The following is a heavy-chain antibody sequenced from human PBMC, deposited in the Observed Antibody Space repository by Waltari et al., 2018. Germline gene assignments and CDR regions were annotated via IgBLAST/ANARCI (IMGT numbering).Heavy chain of an antibody. J-gene: IGHJ5*02. Sequence: QVQLVQSGAEVKKPGASVKVSCKASGYTFTGYYMHWLRQAPGQGLEWIGRINPKSSVTRYAQNFQDRGTMTRDTSISTAYMELSSLRTDDTAVYYCARNPPRLHTFSEFDPWGQGTLVTVSS. CDR2: INPKSSVT. CDR1: GYTFTGYY. CDR3: ARNPPRLHTFSEFDP. D-gene: IGHD2-15*01. V-gene: IGHV1-2*06.